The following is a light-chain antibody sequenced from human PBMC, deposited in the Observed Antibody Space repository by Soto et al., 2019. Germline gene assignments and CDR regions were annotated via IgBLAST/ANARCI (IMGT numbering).Light chain of an antibody. V-gene: IGKV2-24*01. Sequence: DLVLTQTPLSSPVTLGQPPSISCSSSQSLVHSDGKTCLGWVQQRPGQPPRLLIYRVADRVSGVPVRFTGSGAVTDFTLKISRVAAEDVGTYYGMQQKQVPCAFGGGAKV. CDR1: QSLVHSDGKTC. J-gene: IGKJ4*01. CDR2: RVA. CDR3: MQQKQVPCA.